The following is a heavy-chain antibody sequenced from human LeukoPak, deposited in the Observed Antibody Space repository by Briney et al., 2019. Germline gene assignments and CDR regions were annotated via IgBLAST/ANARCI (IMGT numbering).Heavy chain of an antibody. CDR3: ARPGYVDY. Sequence: SETLSLTCTVSGGSISGSSYYWGWIRQPPGKGLEWIGSIYYSGSTYYNPSLKSRVTISVDTSKNQFSLKLSSVTAADTAVYYCARPGYVDYWGQGTLVTVSS. J-gene: IGHJ4*02. CDR1: GGSISGSSYY. D-gene: IGHD5-18*01. V-gene: IGHV4-39*07. CDR2: IYYSGST.